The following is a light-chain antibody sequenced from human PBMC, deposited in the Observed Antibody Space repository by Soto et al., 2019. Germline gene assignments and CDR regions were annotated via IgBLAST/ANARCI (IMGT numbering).Light chain of an antibody. V-gene: IGKV1-39*01. CDR2: AAS. Sequence: DIQMTQSPYFLSASVGDRVTITCRASQSISNYLNWYQQKPGKAPKLLIYAASSLQSGVPSRFSGSGSGTDFTLTISSLQPEDFATYYCQQSTTFGGGTKVEIK. J-gene: IGKJ4*01. CDR1: QSISNY. CDR3: QQSTT.